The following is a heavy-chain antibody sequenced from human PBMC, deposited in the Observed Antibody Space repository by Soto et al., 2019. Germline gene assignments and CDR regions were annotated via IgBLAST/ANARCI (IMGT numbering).Heavy chain of an antibody. V-gene: IGHV4-30-4*01. J-gene: IGHJ5*02. CDR1: GDSISSDFY. CDR2: IYYSGST. Sequence: SETLSLTCTVSGDSISSDFYWSWIRQPPGKGLQWVGYIYYSGSTYYNPSLESRITLSVDMSKNQFSLNLSSVTAAGTAGYYCARGGPYDFWSGAPVFNWFDPWGQGTLVTVSS. D-gene: IGHD3-3*01. CDR3: ARGGPYDFWSGAPVFNWFDP.